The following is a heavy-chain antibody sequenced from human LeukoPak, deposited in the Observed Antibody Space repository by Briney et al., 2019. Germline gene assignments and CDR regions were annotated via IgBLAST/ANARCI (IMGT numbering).Heavy chain of an antibody. J-gene: IGHJ5*01. CDR1: GFTFSSYA. Sequence: GGSLRLSCAASGFTFSSYAMSWVRQAPGKGLEWVSAISGSGGTTYYANSVEGRFTISRDNSKNTLYLQMNSLRAEDTAVYYCAKEAADIVVVPAAMMDSWGQGTLVTVSS. D-gene: IGHD2-2*01. CDR2: ISGSGGTT. CDR3: AKEAADIVVVPAAMMDS. V-gene: IGHV3-23*01.